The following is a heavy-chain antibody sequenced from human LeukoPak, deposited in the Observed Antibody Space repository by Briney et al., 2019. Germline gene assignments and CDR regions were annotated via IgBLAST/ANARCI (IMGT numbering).Heavy chain of an antibody. J-gene: IGHJ3*02. CDR1: GGSISSYH. CDR2: IYYSGST. CDR3: AASDPRHIVVVVAVPAFDI. Sequence: SETLSLTCTVSGGSISSYHWSWIRQPPGKGLEWIGYIYYSGSTNYNPSLKSRVTMSLDTSKNQFSLKLSSVTAADTAVYYCAASDPRHIVVVVAVPAFDIWGQGTMVTVSS. V-gene: IGHV4-59*12. D-gene: IGHD2-15*01.